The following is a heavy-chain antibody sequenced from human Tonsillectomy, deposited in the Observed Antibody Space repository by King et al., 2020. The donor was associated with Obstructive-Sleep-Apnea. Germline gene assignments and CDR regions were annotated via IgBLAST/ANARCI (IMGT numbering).Heavy chain of an antibody. CDR2: LFWDGDK. D-gene: IGHD2-15*01. J-gene: IGHJ4*02. CDR1: GFSLSSNGVG. Sequence: HITLKESGPTLVKPTQTLTLTCTFSGFSLSSNGVGVGWIRPPPGEAPEWLALLFWDGDKRYSPSLKRRLTITGDASKNQVVLIMTNVDPVDTATYYCAHSLRRVSCSGGSCYYFDFWGQGTLVTVSS. V-gene: IGHV2-5*02. CDR3: AHSLRRVSCSGGSCYYFDF.